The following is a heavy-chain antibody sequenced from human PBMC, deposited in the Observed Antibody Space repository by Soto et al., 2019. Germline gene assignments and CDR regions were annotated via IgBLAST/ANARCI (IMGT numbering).Heavy chain of an antibody. D-gene: IGHD3-16*02. CDR2: ISTNSGHT. J-gene: IGHJ5*02. CDR1: GYIFTNYG. CDR3: AREEYRQLDH. V-gene: IGHV1-18*04. Sequence: QVQLVQSGAEVKKPGASVKVSCKASGYIFTNYGISWVRQAPGQGLEWMGWISTNSGHTDYAQNLRGRVTMTTDTSTTTAYMELRSLRSDDTAVYYCAREEYRQLDHWGQGTLVTVSS.